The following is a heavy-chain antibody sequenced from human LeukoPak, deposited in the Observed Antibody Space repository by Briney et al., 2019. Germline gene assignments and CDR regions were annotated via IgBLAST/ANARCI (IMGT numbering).Heavy chain of an antibody. D-gene: IGHD3-10*01. CDR3: AKGVGLTMARGVSYYGMDV. Sequence: GGSLRLSCAASGFTFSSYAMSWVRQAPGKGLEWVSVISGSGGSRYYADSVRGRFTISRDNSKKTLYLQMNSLRAEDTAVYYCAKGVGLTMARGVSYYGMDVWGPGTTVTVSS. V-gene: IGHV3-23*01. CDR1: GFTFSSYA. CDR2: ISGSGGSR. J-gene: IGHJ6*02.